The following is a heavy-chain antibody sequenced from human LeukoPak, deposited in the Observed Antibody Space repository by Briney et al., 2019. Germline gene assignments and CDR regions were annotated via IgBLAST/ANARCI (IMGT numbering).Heavy chain of an antibody. D-gene: IGHD3-10*01. CDR2: IKQDGSEK. J-gene: IGHJ4*02. CDR3: ARDPSDYYGSGSYALHYFDY. V-gene: IGHV3-7*01. CDR1: GFTFSSYW. Sequence: GGSLGLSCAASGFTFSSYWMSWVRQAPGKGLEWVANIKQDGSEKYYVDSVKGRFTISRDNAKNSLYLQMNSLRAEDTAVYYCARDPSDYYGSGSYALHYFDYWGQGTLVTVSS.